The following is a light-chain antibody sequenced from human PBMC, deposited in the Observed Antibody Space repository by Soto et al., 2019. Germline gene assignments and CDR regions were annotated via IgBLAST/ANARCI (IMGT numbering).Light chain of an antibody. CDR3: EQYEHSAYA. CDR2: GAS. V-gene: IGKV3-20*01. J-gene: IGKJ2*01. Sequence: IVLTQSLGTLSLSPGVRATLSCRASQSVTRSYLAWYQQKPGQAPRLLIYGASSRPTGNPDGFSGSGSGTDFALIISRQEPEDFAVYYCEQYEHSAYAFGQGTKLEIK. CDR1: QSVTRSY.